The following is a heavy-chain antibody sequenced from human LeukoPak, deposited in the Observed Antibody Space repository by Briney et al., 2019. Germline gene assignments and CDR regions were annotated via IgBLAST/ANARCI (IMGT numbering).Heavy chain of an antibody. V-gene: IGHV4-30-4*08. CDR2: IYYSGST. Sequence: TLSLTCTVSGGSISSGEYYWSWIRQPPGKGQEWIGYIYYSGSTYYNPSLKSRVTISVDTSKNQFSLKLSSVTAADTAVYYCARGITAQEPFDYWGQGTLVTVSS. CDR1: GGSISSGEYY. J-gene: IGHJ4*02. D-gene: IGHD1-20*01. CDR3: ARGITAQEPFDY.